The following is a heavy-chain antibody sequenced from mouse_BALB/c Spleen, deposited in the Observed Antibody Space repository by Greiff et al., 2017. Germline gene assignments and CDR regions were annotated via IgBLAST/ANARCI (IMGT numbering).Heavy chain of an antibody. V-gene: IGHV1-9*01. D-gene: IGHD1-1*01. CDR2: ILPGSGST. CDR3: TRSDYGNEFAY. CDR1: GYTFSSYW. J-gene: IGHJ3*01. Sequence: QVQLQQSGAELMKPGASVKISCKATGYTFSSYWIEWVKQRPGHGLEWIGEILPGSGSTNYNEKFKGKATLTADKSSSTAYMELSSLTSEDSAVYYCTRSDYGNEFAYWGQGTLVTVSA.